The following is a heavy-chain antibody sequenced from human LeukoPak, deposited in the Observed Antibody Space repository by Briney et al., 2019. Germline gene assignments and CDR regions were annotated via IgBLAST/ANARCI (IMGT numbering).Heavy chain of an antibody. CDR2: ISSSSSYI. V-gene: IGHV3-21*01. CDR3: ERDKVEAFDI. CDR1: GLTFSSYS. J-gene: IGHJ3*02. Sequence: PGGSLRLSCAASGLTFSSYSMNWVRQAPGKGLEWVSSISSSSSYIYYADSVKGRFTISRDNAKNSLYLQMNSLRAEHTAVYCCERDKVEAFDIWGQGTMVTVSS.